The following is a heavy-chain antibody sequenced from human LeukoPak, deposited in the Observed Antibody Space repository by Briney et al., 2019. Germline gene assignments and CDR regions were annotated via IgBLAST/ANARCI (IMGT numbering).Heavy chain of an antibody. Sequence: GGSLRLSCAASGFTLSSYKMNWVRQAPGKGLEWVSYISNTGSPIYYADSVKGRFSISRDNARNSLYLQMNSLRGEDTAVYYCTRTVYSTTWERWFDPWGQGTLVTVSS. J-gene: IGHJ5*02. V-gene: IGHV3-48*03. D-gene: IGHD2-2*01. CDR2: ISNTGSPI. CDR1: GFTLSSYK. CDR3: TRTVYSTTWERWFDP.